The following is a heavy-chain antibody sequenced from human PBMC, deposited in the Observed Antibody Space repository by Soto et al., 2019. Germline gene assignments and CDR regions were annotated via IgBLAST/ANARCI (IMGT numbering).Heavy chain of an antibody. CDR1: GGSISSGGYY. Sequence: QVQLQESGPGLVKPSQTLSLTCTVSGGSISSGGYYWSWIRQHPGKGLAWIGYIYYSGSTYYNPSLKSRVTISVDTSKNPFSLKLSSVTAADTAVYYCARERVITMATIFDYWGQGTLVTVSS. J-gene: IGHJ4*02. CDR2: IYYSGST. CDR3: ARERVITMATIFDY. V-gene: IGHV4-31*03. D-gene: IGHD5-12*01.